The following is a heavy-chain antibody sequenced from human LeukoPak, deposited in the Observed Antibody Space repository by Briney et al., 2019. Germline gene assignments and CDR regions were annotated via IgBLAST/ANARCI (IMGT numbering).Heavy chain of an antibody. D-gene: IGHD5-18*01. CDR1: GFTFSSYA. CDR3: AKPRGYSYGADY. Sequence: GASLRLSCAASGFTFSSYAMSWVRQAPGKGLEWVSAISGSGGSTYYADSVKGRFTISRDNSKNTLYLQMNSLRAEDTAVYYCAKPRGYSYGADYWGQGTLVPVSS. J-gene: IGHJ4*02. CDR2: ISGSGGST. V-gene: IGHV3-23*01.